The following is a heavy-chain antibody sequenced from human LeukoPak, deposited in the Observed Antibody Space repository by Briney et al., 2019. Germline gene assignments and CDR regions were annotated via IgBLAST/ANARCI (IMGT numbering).Heavy chain of an antibody. V-gene: IGHV5-10-1*01. Sequence: GESLKISCKGSGYSFTSYWISWVRQIPGKGLEWMGRIDPSDSYTNYSPSFQGHVTISADKSISTAYLQWSSLKASDTAMYYRAIISPGIYSGLDRDAFDIWGQGTMVTVSS. CDR2: IDPSDSYT. CDR1: GYSFTSYW. J-gene: IGHJ3*02. CDR3: AIISPGIYSGLDRDAFDI. D-gene: IGHD5-12*01.